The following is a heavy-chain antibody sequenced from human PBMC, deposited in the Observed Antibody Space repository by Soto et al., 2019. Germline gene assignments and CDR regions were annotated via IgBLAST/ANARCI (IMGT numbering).Heavy chain of an antibody. CDR2: VTPLFGMA. CDR1: GGTFSSHA. V-gene: IGHV1-69*17. J-gene: IGHJ6*02. D-gene: IGHD3-16*01. Sequence: QVQLVQSGAEVKEPGSSVKVSCKASGGTFSSHAISWVRQAPGQGLEWMGGVTPLFGMANYAQKFQGRVMITADKFAATAYMELTSLTSEDTAVYYCARGDDFDYYYGVDVWGQGTTVTVSS. CDR3: ARGDDFDYYYGVDV.